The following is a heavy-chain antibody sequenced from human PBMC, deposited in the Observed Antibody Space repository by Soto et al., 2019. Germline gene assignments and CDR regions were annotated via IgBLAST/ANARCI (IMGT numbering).Heavy chain of an antibody. CDR1: GFTFSSYA. J-gene: IGHJ6*03. CDR3: AKLPTRLLDYYYMDV. CDR2: ISGSGGST. D-gene: IGHD3-3*01. V-gene: IGHV3-23*01. Sequence: EVQLLESGGGLVQPGGSLRLSCAASGFTFSSYAMSWVRQAPGKGLEWVSAISGSGGSTYYADSVKGRFTISRDNSKNTRYLQMNSLRAEDTAVYYCAKLPTRLLDYYYMDVWGKGTTVTVSS.